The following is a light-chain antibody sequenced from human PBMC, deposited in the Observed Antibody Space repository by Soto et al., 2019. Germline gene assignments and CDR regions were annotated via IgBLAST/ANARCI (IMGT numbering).Light chain of an antibody. CDR1: QGISSY. CDR3: QQLNSYPL. V-gene: IGKV1-9*01. Sequence: DIQLTQSPSFLSASVGDRVTITCRASQGISSYLAWYQQKPGKAPKRLSYAASTLQSGVPSRFSGSGAGTAFTLTISSLQHEDFATYYCQQLNSYPLFGPGTKVDIK. J-gene: IGKJ3*01. CDR2: AAS.